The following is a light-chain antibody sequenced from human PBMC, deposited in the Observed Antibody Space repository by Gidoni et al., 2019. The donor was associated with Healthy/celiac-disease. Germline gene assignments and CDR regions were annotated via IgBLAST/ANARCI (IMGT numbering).Light chain of an antibody. J-gene: IGKJ1*01. CDR1: QSVSSSY. CDR2: GAS. CDR3: QQYGSSHRT. V-gene: IGKV3-20*01. Sequence: EIVLPHSPCTLSFSPAESATFSRWASQSVSSSYLGWYQQKPGQAPRLLIYGASSRASGIPERFSGSGSGTDFTLTISRLEPEDFAVYYCQQYGSSHRTFGQGTKVEIK.